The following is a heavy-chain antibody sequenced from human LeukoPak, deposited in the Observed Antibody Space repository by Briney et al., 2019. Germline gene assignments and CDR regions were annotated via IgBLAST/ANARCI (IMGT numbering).Heavy chain of an antibody. V-gene: IGHV5-51*01. CDR1: GYSVTSYW. J-gene: IGHJ4*02. CDR3: ARQDRSWGGGFDY. Sequence: GESLKISCKGSGYSVTSYWIGWVRQMPGKGLEWMGIIYPGDSDTRYSPSFQGQVTISADKSISTAYLQWRSLKASDTAMYYCARQDRSWGGGFDYWGQGTLVTVSS. CDR2: IYPGDSDT. D-gene: IGHD6-13*01.